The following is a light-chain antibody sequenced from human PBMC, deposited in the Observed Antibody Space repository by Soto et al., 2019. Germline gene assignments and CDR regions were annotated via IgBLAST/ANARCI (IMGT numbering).Light chain of an antibody. CDR3: SSYTTRNTEV. CDR1: SSDVGAFNY. J-gene: IGLJ1*01. CDR2: DVT. V-gene: IGLV2-14*03. Sequence: QSALTQPASVSGSPGQSISISCIGTSSDVGAFNYVSWYQHHPGKAPQLIIYDVTSRPSGVSNRFSASKSGNTASLTISWLQAEDEADYYCSSYTTRNTEVFGTGTKLTVL.